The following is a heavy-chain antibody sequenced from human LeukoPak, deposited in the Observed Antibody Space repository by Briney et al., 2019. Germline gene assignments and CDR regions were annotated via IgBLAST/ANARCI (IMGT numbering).Heavy chain of an antibody. Sequence: ETLSLTCTVSGGSISSYYWSWIRQPAGKGLEWIGRIYASGSTNYNPSLKSRVTMSVDTSKNQFFLKVSSVIVADTAVYYCARESSSYTYRSLDYWGQGTLVTVPS. D-gene: IGHD2-2*02. CDR1: GGSISSYY. CDR2: IYASGST. CDR3: ARESSSYTYRSLDY. V-gene: IGHV4-4*07. J-gene: IGHJ4*02.